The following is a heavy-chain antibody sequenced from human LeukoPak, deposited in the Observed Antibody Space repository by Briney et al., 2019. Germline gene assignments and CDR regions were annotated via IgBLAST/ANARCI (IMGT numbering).Heavy chain of an antibody. CDR2: ISWNSGSI. V-gene: IGHV3-9*01. CDR1: GFTFDDYA. J-gene: IGHJ6*03. CDR3: AKDRSMGYYYYYMDV. Sequence: GGSLRLSCAASGFTFDDYAMHWVRQAPGKGLEWVSGISWNSGSIGYADSVKGRFTISRDNAKNSLYLQMNSLRAGDTALYYCAKDRSMGYYYYYMDVWGKGTTVTISS. D-gene: IGHD3-22*01.